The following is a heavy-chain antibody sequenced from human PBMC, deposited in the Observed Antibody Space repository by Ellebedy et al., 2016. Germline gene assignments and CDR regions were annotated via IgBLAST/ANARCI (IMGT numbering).Heavy chain of an antibody. CDR3: ARSAGSSSGRPPDS. J-gene: IGHJ4*02. D-gene: IGHD6-19*01. Sequence: GGSLRLXXAASGFTFSNYDMGWVRQAPGKGLEWVSLISARGDRTYNADSVKGRFTISRDNSKNTLDLQMSSLRVEDTAVYYCARSAGSSSGRPPDSWGQGTLVTVSS. CDR1: GFTFSNYD. V-gene: IGHV3-23*01. CDR2: ISARGDRT.